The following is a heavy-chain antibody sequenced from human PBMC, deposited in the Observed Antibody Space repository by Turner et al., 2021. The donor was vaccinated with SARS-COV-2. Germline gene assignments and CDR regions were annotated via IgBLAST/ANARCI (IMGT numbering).Heavy chain of an antibody. CDR1: GFTFSSYG. V-gene: IGHV3-30*18. CDR3: AKGIGDYIDY. Sequence: QVQLVESGGGVVQPGRSLRLSCAASGFTFSSYGMHWVRQAPGKGLEWVAVISYDGSNKYCSDSVKGRFTISRDNSKNTLYLQRNSLRAEDTAVYYCAKGIGDYIDYWGQGTLVTVSS. J-gene: IGHJ4*02. D-gene: IGHD4-17*01. CDR2: ISYDGSNK.